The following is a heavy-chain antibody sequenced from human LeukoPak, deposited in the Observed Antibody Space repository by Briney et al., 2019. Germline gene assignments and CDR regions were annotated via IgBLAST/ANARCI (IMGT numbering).Heavy chain of an antibody. CDR2: IYSDNT. Sequence: GGSLRLSCTVSGFTVSSKSMSWVRQAPGKGLEWVSCIYSDNTHYSDSVKGRFTISRDNSKNTLYLQMNSLRAEDTAVYYCAKDNGYDSSGYYTRGYFDYWGQGTLVTVSS. D-gene: IGHD3-22*01. CDR1: GFTVSSKS. J-gene: IGHJ4*02. CDR3: AKDNGYDSSGYYTRGYFDY. V-gene: IGHV3-53*01.